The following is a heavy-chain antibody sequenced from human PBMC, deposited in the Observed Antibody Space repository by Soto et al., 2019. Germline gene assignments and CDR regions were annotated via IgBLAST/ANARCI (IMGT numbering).Heavy chain of an antibody. D-gene: IGHD3-10*01. CDR2: INHSGST. CDR1: GGSFSGYY. J-gene: IGHJ4*02. CDR3: ARLAWFGDFLFNPFDY. V-gene: IGHV4-34*01. Sequence: PSETLSLTCAVYGGSFSGYYWSWIRQPPGKGLEWIGEINHSGSTNYNPSLKSRVTISVDTSKNQFSLKLSSVTAADTAVYYCARLAWFGDFLFNPFDYWGQGTLVPVSS.